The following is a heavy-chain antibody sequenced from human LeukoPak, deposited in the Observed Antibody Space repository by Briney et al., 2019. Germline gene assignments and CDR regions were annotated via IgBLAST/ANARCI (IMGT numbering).Heavy chain of an antibody. CDR3: ARMYSSSWYFCWFDP. CDR1: GGSFSGYY. Sequence: SETLSLTCAVYGGSFSGYYWSWIRQPPGKGLEWIGEINHSGSTNYNPSLKSRVTTSVDTSKNQFSLKLSSVTAADTAVYYCARMYSSSWYFCWFDPWGQGTLVTVSS. CDR2: INHSGST. J-gene: IGHJ5*02. V-gene: IGHV4-34*01. D-gene: IGHD6-13*01.